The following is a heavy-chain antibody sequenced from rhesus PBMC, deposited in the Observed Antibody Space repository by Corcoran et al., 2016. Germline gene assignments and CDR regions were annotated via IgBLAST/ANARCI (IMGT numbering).Heavy chain of an antibody. J-gene: IGHJ2*01. V-gene: IGHV4-122*02. D-gene: IGHD6-25*01. CDR3: ARVPYSGSFWYFDL. CDR1: GYSISSGYG. CDR2: ISYSGST. Sequence: QLQLQESGPGLVKPSETLSLTCAVSGYSISSGYGWSWIRQPPGKGLEWIGYISYSGSTSYNPSHKSRVTISRDTSKNQFSLMLSSVTAADTAVYYCARVPYSGSFWYFDLWGPGTPITISS.